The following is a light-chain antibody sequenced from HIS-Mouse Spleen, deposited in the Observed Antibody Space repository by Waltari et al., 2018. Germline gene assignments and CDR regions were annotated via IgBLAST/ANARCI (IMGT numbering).Light chain of an antibody. Sequence: QSVLTQPPSASGTPGQRVTISRSGSSSNLGSNYVYWYQQLPGTAPKLLIYRNNQRPSGVPDRFSGSKSGTSASLAISGLRSEDEADYYCAAWDDSLSGPVFGGGTKLTVL. CDR2: RNN. V-gene: IGLV1-47*01. CDR3: AAWDDSLSGPV. CDR1: SSNLGSNY. J-gene: IGLJ3*02.